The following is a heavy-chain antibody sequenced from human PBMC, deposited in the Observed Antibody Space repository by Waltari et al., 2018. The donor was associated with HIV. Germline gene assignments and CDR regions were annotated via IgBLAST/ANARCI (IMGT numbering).Heavy chain of an antibody. V-gene: IGHV3-23*01. D-gene: IGHD3-3*01. CDR1: GFTFSSYA. CDR3: AKVQFRGVRFLEGPLTAGMDV. CDR2: ISGSGGGT. J-gene: IGHJ6*02. Sequence: EVQLLESGGGLVQPGGSLRLSCAASGFTFSSYAMSWVRQAPGKGLEWVAAISGSGGGTGYADTVKGRFTIARDNSKKPLDLKMNSLRAEDTAVYYCAKVQFRGVRFLEGPLTAGMDVWGQGTTVTVSS.